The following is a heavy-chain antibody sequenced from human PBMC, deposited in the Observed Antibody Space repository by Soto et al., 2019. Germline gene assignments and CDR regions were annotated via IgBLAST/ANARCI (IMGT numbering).Heavy chain of an antibody. D-gene: IGHD6-19*01. CDR3: ARHRAVAATPSFDY. CDR2: IYYSGST. Sequence: QVQLQESGPGLVKPSETLSLTCTVSGGSISSYYWSWIRQPPGKGLEWIGYIYYSGSTNYNPSLKSRVTISVDTSKNQFSLKLSSVTAVDTAVYYCARHRAVAATPSFDYWGQGTLVTVSS. CDR1: GGSISSYY. V-gene: IGHV4-59*08. J-gene: IGHJ4*02.